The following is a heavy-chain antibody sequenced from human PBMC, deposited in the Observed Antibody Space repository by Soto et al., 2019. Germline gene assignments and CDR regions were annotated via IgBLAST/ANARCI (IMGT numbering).Heavy chain of an antibody. CDR3: ATDPELSSPGVLDV. Sequence: GGSLRLSCAASGFTFSSYAMHWVRQAPGKGLEWVAVISYDGSNKYYAYSVKGRFTISRDNSKKTLYLQMNSLRAEDTAVYYCATDPELSSPGVLDVWGQATTVTFPS. D-gene: IGHD1-7*01. V-gene: IGHV3-30-3*01. CDR1: GFTFSSYA. CDR2: ISYDGSNK. J-gene: IGHJ6*02.